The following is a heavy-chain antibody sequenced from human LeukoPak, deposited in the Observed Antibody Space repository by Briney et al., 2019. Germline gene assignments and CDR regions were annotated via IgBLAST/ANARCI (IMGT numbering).Heavy chain of an antibody. J-gene: IGHJ4*02. V-gene: IGHV1-46*03. CDR3: ARADCITIFGVVKY. CDR2: INPSGGST. D-gene: IGHD3-3*01. CDR1: GYTFTSYY. Sequence: ASVKVSCKASGYTFTSYYMHWVRQAPGQGLEWMGKINPSGGSTSYAQKFRGRVTMTRDTSTSAVYMELSSLRSEDTAVYYCARADCITIFGVVKYWGQGNLVTVSS.